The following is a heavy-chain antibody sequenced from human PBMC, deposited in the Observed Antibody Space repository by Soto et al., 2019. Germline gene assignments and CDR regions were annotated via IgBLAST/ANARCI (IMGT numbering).Heavy chain of an antibody. Sequence: ASVKVSCKASGYTFNTYSLHWVRQAPGQRLEWMGWINAGNGSTEYSQKFQDRVTFTRDTSANTAFMELNSLSPEDTAVYFCAKNKFQAANWFAAWGQGTLVTVSS. CDR2: INAGNGST. V-gene: IGHV1-3*01. CDR1: GYTFNTYS. J-gene: IGHJ5*02. CDR3: AKNKFQAANWFAA.